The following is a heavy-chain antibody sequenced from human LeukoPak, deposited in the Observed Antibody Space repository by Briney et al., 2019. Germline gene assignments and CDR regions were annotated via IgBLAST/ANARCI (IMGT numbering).Heavy chain of an antibody. V-gene: IGHV3-9*01. D-gene: IGHD6-19*01. CDR3: AKDLGGPIAVAGLDY. Sequence: GGSLRPSCAASGFTFDDYAMHWVRQAPGKGLEWVSGISWNSGSIGYADSVKGRFTISRDNAKNSLYLQMNSLRAEDTALYYCAKDLGGPIAVAGLDYWGQGTLVTVSS. J-gene: IGHJ4*02. CDR1: GFTFDDYA. CDR2: ISWNSGSI.